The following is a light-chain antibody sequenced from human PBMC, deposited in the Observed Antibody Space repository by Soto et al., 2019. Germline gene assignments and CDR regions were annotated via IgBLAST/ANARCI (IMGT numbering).Light chain of an antibody. CDR1: QGISSY. J-gene: IGKJ4*01. Sequence: DIQLTQSPSFLSASVGDRVTITCRASQGISSYLAWYQQKPGKAPKLLIYAASTLQSGVPSRFSGSGSGTELTLTISSLQPEDFATYYCQQLNSYLPTFGGGTKVDIK. V-gene: IGKV1-9*01. CDR3: QQLNSYLPT. CDR2: AAS.